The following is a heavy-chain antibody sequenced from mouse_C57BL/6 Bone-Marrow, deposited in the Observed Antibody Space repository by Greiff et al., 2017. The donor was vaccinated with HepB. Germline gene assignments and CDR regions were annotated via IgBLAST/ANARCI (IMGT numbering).Heavy chain of an antibody. D-gene: IGHD2-4*01. CDR1: GYTFTSYW. V-gene: IGHV1-61*01. CDR3: ARGQVDYTLDY. Sequence: VQLQQPGAELVRPGSSVKLSCKASGYTFTSYWMDWVKQRPGQGLEWIGNIYPSDSETHYNQKFKDKATLTVDKSSSTAYMQLSSLTSEDSAVYYCARGQVDYTLDYWGQGTTLTVSS. J-gene: IGHJ2*01. CDR2: IYPSDSET.